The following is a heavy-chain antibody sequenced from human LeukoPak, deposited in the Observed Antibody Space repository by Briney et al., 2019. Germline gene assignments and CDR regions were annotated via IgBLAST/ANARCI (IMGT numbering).Heavy chain of an antibody. Sequence: TPSETLSLTCTVSGGSISSSSYYWGWIRQPPGKGLEWTGSIYYSGSTNYNPSLKSRVTISIDTSKNQFSLKLSSVTAADTAVYYCARRVQDTFDIWGQGTMVTLSS. CDR3: ARRVQDTFDI. J-gene: IGHJ3*02. CDR2: IYYSGST. D-gene: IGHD4/OR15-4a*01. V-gene: IGHV4-39*07. CDR1: GGSISSSSYY.